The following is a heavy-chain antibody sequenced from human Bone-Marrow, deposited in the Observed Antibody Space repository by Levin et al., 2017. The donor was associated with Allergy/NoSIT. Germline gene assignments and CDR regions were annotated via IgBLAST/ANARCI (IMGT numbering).Heavy chain of an antibody. CDR1: GFTFRSFW. CDR3: SRAEDY. CDR2: INQGGGDK. V-gene: IGHV3-7*01. Sequence: GESLKISCAASGFTFRSFWMSWVRQAPGKGLEWVANINQGGGDKYYVDSVKGRFTISRDNAKNSLYLQLNSLRAEDTAMYYCSRAEDYWGQGTLVTVSS. J-gene: IGHJ4*02.